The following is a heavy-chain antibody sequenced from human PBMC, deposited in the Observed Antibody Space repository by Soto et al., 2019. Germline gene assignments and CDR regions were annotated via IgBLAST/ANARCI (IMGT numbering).Heavy chain of an antibody. CDR3: ARIATTTLGGPIDY. Sequence: QVQVQESGPGLVKASDTLSLTCRVSGYFISSSHWWGWIRQPPGKGLEWIGHINYSGSFYLDPSLKSRVTMCLDTSTHQFSLRLSSVTAVDTAVYYCARIATTTLGGPIDYWGRGTLVTVSS. CDR2: INYSGSF. V-gene: IGHV4-28*05. CDR1: GYFISSSHW. J-gene: IGHJ4*02. D-gene: IGHD4-4*01.